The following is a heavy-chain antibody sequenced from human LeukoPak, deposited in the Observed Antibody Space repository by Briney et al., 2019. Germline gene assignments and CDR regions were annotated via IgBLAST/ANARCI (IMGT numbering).Heavy chain of an antibody. J-gene: IGHJ6*02. D-gene: IGHD3-10*01. CDR2: MNPNSGNT. CDR3: ARVFTMVRGGNYYYYGMDV. Sequence: GASEKVSCKASGYTFTSYDINWVRQATGQGLEWMGWMNPNSGNTGYAQKFQGRVTMTRNTSISTAYMELSSLRSEDTAVYYCARVFTMVRGGNYYYYGMDVWGQGTTVTVSS. V-gene: IGHV1-8*01. CDR1: GYTFTSYD.